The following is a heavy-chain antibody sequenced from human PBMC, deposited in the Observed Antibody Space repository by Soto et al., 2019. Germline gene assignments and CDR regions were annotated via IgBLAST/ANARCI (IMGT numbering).Heavy chain of an antibody. CDR2: MYHRGNT. V-gene: IGHV4-39*01. Sequence: PSETLSLACTVSGVCIISTNHYWAWIRQPPGEGLEWLGIMYHRGNTYYNPSLNSRVNISVDTSKNQFSLKLSSVTAADTALYFCASHYFDSWTGHYTGVFYFDFWARVPWSPSP. CDR1: GVCIISTNHY. CDR3: ASHYFDSWTGHYTGVFYFDF. J-gene: IGHJ4*02. D-gene: IGHD3-9*01.